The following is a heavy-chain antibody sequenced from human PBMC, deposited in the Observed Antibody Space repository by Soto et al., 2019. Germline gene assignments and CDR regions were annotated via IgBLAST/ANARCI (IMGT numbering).Heavy chain of an antibody. CDR1: GFTFSSYS. CDR3: ARDRMGAARPLYFDY. D-gene: IGHD6-6*01. J-gene: IGHJ4*02. CDR2: ISSSSSYI. V-gene: IGHV3-21*01. Sequence: GGSLRLSCAASGFTFSSYSMNWVRQAPGKGLEWVSSISSSSSYIYYADSVKGRFTISRDNAKNSLYLQMNSLRAEDTAVYYCARDRMGAARPLYFDYWGRGTLVTVSS.